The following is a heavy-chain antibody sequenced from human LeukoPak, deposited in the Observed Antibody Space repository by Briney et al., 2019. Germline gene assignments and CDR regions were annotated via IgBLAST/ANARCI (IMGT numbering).Heavy chain of an antibody. CDR3: ARGPYYYDSRGYDY. V-gene: IGHV4-34*01. CDR1: GGSFSGYY. Sequence: PSETLSLTCAVYGGSFSGYYWSWIRQPPGQGLEWIGEINHSGSTNYNPSLKSRASISVDTSKNQFSLKLSSVTAADAAVYYCARGPYYYDSRGYDYWGQGTLVTVSS. D-gene: IGHD3-22*01. CDR2: INHSGST. J-gene: IGHJ4*02.